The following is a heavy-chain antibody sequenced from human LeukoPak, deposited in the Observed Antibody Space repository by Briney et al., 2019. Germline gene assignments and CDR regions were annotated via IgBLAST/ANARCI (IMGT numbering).Heavy chain of an antibody. J-gene: IGHJ6*03. CDR2: MNPNSGNT. D-gene: IGHD2-2*01. V-gene: IGHV1-8*01. CDR3: ARAHSRPGRPRRVPAARGYYYMDV. CDR1: GYTFTSYD. Sequence: GASVKVSCKASGYTFTSYDINWVRQATGQGLEWMGWMNPNSGNTGYAQKFQGRVTMTRNTSISTAYMELSSLRSEDTAVYYCARAHSRPGRPRRVPAARGYYYMDVWGKGTTVTVSS.